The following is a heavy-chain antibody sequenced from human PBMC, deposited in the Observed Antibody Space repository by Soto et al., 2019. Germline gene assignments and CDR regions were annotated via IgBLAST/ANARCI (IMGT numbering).Heavy chain of an antibody. CDR2: ISGSGGST. J-gene: IGHJ6*02. CDR1: GFTFSSYA. V-gene: IGHV3-23*01. D-gene: IGHD6-13*01. CDR3: AKDAVAADGLYYYYGMDV. Sequence: EVQLLESGGGLVQPGGSLRLSCAASGFTFSSYAMSWVRQAPGKGLEWVSAISGSGGSTYYADSVKGRFTISRDNSKNTLYLQMNSLRGEDTAVYYCAKDAVAADGLYYYYGMDVWGQGTTVTVSS.